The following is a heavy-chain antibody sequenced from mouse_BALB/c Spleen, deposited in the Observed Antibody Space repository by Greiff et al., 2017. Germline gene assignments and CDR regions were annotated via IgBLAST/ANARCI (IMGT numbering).Heavy chain of an antibody. V-gene: IGHV5-17*02. CDR3: ARKGDGNSYYYAMDY. CDR1: GFTFSSFG. CDR2: ISSGSSTI. D-gene: IGHD2-1*01. J-gene: IGHJ4*01. Sequence: EVHLVESGGGLVQPGGSRKLSCAASGFTFSSFGMHWVRQAPEKGLEWVAYISSGSSTIYYADTVKGRFTISRDNPKNTLFLQMTSLRSEDTAMYYCARKGDGNSYYYAMDYWGQGTSVTVSS.